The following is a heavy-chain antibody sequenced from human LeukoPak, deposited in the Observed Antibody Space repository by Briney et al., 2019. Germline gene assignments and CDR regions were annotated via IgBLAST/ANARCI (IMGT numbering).Heavy chain of an antibody. D-gene: IGHD2-8*02. CDR2: IYTSGST. CDR3: ARGGTGPYYFDY. V-gene: IGHV4-4*09. Sequence: SETLSLTCTVSGGSISSYYWIWIRQPPGKGLEWIGYIYTSGSTKYNPSLKSRVTLSVDTSKNQFSLNLSSVTAADTAVYYCARGGTGPYYFDYWGQGTLVTVSS. CDR1: GGSISSYY. J-gene: IGHJ4*02.